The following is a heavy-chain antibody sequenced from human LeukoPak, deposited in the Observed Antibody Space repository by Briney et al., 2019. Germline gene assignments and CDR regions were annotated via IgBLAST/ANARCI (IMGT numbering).Heavy chain of an antibody. CDR3: ARLGSSGSYALDY. D-gene: IGHD3-10*01. CDR1: GYTFTGYY. Sequence: ASVKASCKASGYTFTGYYMHWVRQAPGQGLEWMGWINPNSGGTNYAQKFQGWVTMTRDTSISTAYMELSRLRSDDTAVYYCARLGSSGSYALDYWGQGTLVTVSS. J-gene: IGHJ4*02. V-gene: IGHV1-2*04. CDR2: INPNSGGT.